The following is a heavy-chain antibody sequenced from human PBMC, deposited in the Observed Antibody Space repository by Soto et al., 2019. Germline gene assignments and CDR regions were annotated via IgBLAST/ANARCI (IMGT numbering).Heavy chain of an antibody. CDR3: ARVGGINWFDP. J-gene: IGHJ5*02. CDR1: GGSISSGGYY. CDR2: IYYSGST. D-gene: IGHD1-20*01. Sequence: QVQLQESGPGLVKPSQTLSLTCTVSGGSISSGGYYWSWIRQHPGKGLEWIGYIYYSGSTHYNPCLKRRVNRPVDTSKNRFSLKLSSVTAADTAVYYCARVGGINWFDPWGQGTLVTVSS. V-gene: IGHV4-31*03.